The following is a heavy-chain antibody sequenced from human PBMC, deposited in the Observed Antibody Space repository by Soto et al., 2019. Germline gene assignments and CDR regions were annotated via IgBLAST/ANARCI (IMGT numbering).Heavy chain of an antibody. J-gene: IGHJ3*02. D-gene: IGHD3-10*01. CDR2: FIPIFDAA. Sequence: ASVKVSCKASGDTFTNYAINWVRQAPGQGLEWMGGFIPIFDAANYAQNFRGRVTITADESTSTAYMELSGLRSEDTAMYYCARTAESYGFDIWGQGTLVTVSS. CDR3: ARTAESYGFDI. CDR1: GDTFTNYA. V-gene: IGHV1-69*13.